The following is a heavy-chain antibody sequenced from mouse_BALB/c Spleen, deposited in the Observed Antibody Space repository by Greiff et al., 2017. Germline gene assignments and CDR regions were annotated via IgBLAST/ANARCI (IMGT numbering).Heavy chain of an antibody. CDR1: GFAFSSYD. CDR2: ISSGGGST. D-gene: IGHD2-10*02. CDR3: ARQAYGNPFAY. J-gene: IGHJ3*01. Sequence: VKLVESGGGLVKPGGSLKLSCAASGFAFSSYDMSWVRQTPEKRLEWVAYISSGGGSTYYPDTVKGRFTISRDNAKNTLYLQMSSLKSEDTAMYYCARQAYGNPFAYWGQGTLVTVSA. V-gene: IGHV5-12-1*01.